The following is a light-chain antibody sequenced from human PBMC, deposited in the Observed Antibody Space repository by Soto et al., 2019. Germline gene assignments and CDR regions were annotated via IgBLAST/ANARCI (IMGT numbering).Light chain of an antibody. CDR3: QQYDNLPYT. CDR2: DAS. CDR1: QDISNY. V-gene: IGKV1-33*01. J-gene: IGKJ2*01. Sequence: DIQMTQSPSSLSASVGDRVTITCQASQDISNYLNWYQQKPGKAPKLLIYDASNLETGVPSRFSGSGSGTDFTFTISRLQAEDIATYCCQQYDNLPYTFGQGTKLEIK.